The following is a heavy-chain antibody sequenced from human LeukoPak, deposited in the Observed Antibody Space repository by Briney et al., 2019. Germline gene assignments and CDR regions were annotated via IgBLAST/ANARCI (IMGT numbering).Heavy chain of an antibody. D-gene: IGHD3-10*01. CDR2: INANSGGT. CDR3: ARDSGERGSGSYLIAY. V-gene: IGHV1-2*02. CDR1: GYSFTGYY. Sequence: ASVKVSCKASGYSFTGYYIHWVRQAPGQGLEWMGWINANSGGTKHAQKFQGRVTMTRDMSISTAYMELSRLTSDDTAVYYCARDSGERGSGSYLIAYWGQGTLVTVSS. J-gene: IGHJ4*02.